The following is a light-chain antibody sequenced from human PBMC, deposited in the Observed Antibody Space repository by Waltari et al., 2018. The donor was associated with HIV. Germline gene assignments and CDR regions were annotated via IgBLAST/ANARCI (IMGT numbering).Light chain of an antibody. CDR3: QSSDTTASHEL. CDR2: KDT. V-gene: IGLV3-25*03. J-gene: IGLJ2*01. CDR1: ALSKQY. Sequence: GDALSKQYSYWYQQKAGQAPVLVIFKDTERPSGIPERFSASSSGTTVTLTITSVEAEDEAEYFCQSSDTTASHELFGGGTKLTVL.